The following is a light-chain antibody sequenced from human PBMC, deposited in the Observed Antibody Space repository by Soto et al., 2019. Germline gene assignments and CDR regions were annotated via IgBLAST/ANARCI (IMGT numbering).Light chain of an antibody. Sequence: QSALTQPASVSGSPGQSITLTCTGTTSDVGGYNYVSWYQQHAGFAPKLIIYEVSNRPSGVSNRVSGAKSGDTSALTISGLQAEDEADYYCSSYTSTNTLAVFGTGTKLTVL. CDR1: TSDVGGYNY. V-gene: IGLV2-14*01. CDR3: SSYTSTNTLAV. CDR2: EVS. J-gene: IGLJ1*01.